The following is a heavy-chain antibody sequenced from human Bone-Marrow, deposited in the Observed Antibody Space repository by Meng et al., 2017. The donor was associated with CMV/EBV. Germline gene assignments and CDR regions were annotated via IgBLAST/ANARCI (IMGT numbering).Heavy chain of an antibody. V-gene: IGHV4-39*07. Sequence: GSLRLSCTVSGGSITNNNYYWGWIRQPPGKGLEWIGSIYYSGSTYYNPSLKSRVTISVDTSKNQFSLKLSSVTAADTAVYYCASPSLTTHSYYGMDVWGQGTTVTVSS. CDR1: GGSITNNNYY. CDR3: ASPSLTTHSYYGMDV. CDR2: IYYSGST. J-gene: IGHJ6*02. D-gene: IGHD4-11*01.